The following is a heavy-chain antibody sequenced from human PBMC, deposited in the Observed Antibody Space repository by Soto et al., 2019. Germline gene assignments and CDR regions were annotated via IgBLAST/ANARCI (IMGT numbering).Heavy chain of an antibody. CDR3: AKEMIASTLADFFDY. J-gene: IGHJ4*02. D-gene: IGHD2-21*01. Sequence: EVQLLESGGGLIQPGGSLRLSCEASGLTFSNIALTWSRLAPGKGLEWVSTISGSGGRTFYADPVKGRFTISRDNSKNTLYLQMNSLRAEDTAVYYCAKEMIASTLADFFDYWGQGTLVTVSS. CDR1: GLTFSNIA. CDR2: ISGSGGRT. V-gene: IGHV3-23*01.